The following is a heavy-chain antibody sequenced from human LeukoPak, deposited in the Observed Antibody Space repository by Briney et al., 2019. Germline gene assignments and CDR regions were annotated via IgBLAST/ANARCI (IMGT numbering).Heavy chain of an antibody. Sequence: ASVKVSCKASGYTFTGYYMHWVRQAPGQGLEWMGWINPNSGGTNYAQKFQGRVTMTRDTSISTAYMELSRLRSDDSAVYYCAKDIRREGNNDFDCWGQGTLVTVSP. V-gene: IGHV1-2*02. CDR3: AKDIRREGNNDFDC. CDR1: GYTFTGYY. CDR2: INPNSGGT. D-gene: IGHD5-24*01. J-gene: IGHJ4*02.